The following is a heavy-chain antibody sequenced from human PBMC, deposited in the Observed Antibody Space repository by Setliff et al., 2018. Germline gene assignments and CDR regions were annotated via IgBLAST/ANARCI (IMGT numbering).Heavy chain of an antibody. D-gene: IGHD5-18*01. J-gene: IGHJ4*02. CDR3: ARSPFPVDTVMVTTFDS. V-gene: IGHV4-39*07. CDR1: GGSISSSSYY. CDR2: IYYSGST. Sequence: PSETLSLTCTVSGGSISSSSYYWGWIRQPPGKGLEWIGSIYYSGSTYYNPSLKSRVTISVDTSKNQFSLKLSSVTAADTAVYYCARSPFPVDTVMVTTFDSWGQGTLVTVSS.